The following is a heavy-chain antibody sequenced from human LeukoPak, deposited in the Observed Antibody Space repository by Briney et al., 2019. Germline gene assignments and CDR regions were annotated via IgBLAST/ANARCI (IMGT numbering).Heavy chain of an antibody. V-gene: IGHV3-30-3*01. CDR3: ARENHGYNYYFDY. CDR2: ISYDGSNK. Sequence: GGSLRLSCAASGFTFSRSWMHWVRQAPGKGLEWVAVISYDGSNKYYADSVKSRFTISRDNSKNTLYLQMNSLRAEDTAVYYCARENHGYNYYFDYWGQGTLVTVSS. CDR1: GFTFSRSW. J-gene: IGHJ4*02. D-gene: IGHD5-24*01.